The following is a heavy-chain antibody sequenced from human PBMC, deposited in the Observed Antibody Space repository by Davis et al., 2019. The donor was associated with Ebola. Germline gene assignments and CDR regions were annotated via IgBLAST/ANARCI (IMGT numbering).Heavy chain of an antibody. CDR1: GFTFSSYE. Sequence: PGGSLRLSCAASGFTFSSYEMNWVRQAPGKGLEWVSYISSSGSTIYYADSVKGRFTISRDNAKNSLYLQMNSLRAEDTAVYYCARVEAGSGSLDYWGQGTLVTVSS. CDR3: ARVEAGSGSLDY. D-gene: IGHD3-10*01. CDR2: ISSSGSTI. V-gene: IGHV3-48*03. J-gene: IGHJ4*02.